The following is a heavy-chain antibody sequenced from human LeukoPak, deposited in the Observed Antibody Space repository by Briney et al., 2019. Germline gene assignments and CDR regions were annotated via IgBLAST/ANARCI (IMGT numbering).Heavy chain of an antibody. D-gene: IGHD2-15*01. CDR3: ARVAPFVVVVAATHNWFDP. CDR2: IYTSGST. CDR1: GGSISSYY. J-gene: IGHJ5*02. Sequence: SETLSLTCTVSGGSISSYYWSWIRQPAGKGLEWIGRIYTSGSTNYNPSLKSRVTISVDTSKNQFSLKLSSVTAADTAVYYCARVAPFVVVVAATHNWFDPWGQGTLVTVSS. V-gene: IGHV4-4*07.